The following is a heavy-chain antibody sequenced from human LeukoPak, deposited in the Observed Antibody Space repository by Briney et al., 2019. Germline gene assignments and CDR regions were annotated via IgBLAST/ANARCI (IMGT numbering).Heavy chain of an antibody. J-gene: IGHJ4*02. CDR2: ISYDGSNK. V-gene: IGHV3-30-3*01. D-gene: IGHD5-18*01. Sequence: GGSLRLSCAAPGFTFSSYAMHWVRQAPGKGLEWVTVISYDGSNKYYADSVKGRFTISRDNSKNTLYLQMNSLRAEDTAVYYCARELIQLRYFDYWGQGTLVTVSS. CDR3: ARELIQLRYFDY. CDR1: GFTFSSYA.